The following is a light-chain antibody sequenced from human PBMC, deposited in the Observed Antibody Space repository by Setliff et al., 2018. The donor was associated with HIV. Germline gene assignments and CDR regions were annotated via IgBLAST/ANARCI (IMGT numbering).Light chain of an antibody. CDR2: DVG. V-gene: IGLV2-14*03. CDR3: SSYTLRSTVV. J-gene: IGLJ2*01. CDR1: SSDVGVYDY. Sequence: QSALTQPASVSGSPGQSITISCTGTSSDVGVYDYVSWYQQHPGKAPKVMIYDVGNRPSGVSNRFSGSKSGNTASLTISGLQAEDEADYYCSSYTLRSTVVFGGGTK.